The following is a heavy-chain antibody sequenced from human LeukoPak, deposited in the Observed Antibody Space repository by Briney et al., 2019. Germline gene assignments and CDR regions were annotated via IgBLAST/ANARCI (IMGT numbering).Heavy chain of an antibody. D-gene: IGHD1-7*01. CDR1: GYTFTSYG. CDR2: ISAYNGNT. CDR3: ARLTGTTFYYYMDV. Sequence: ASVKVSCKASGYTFTSYGISWVRQAPGQGLEWMGWISAYNGNTNYAQKLQGRVTMTTDTSTSTAHMELSSLRSEDTAVYYCARLTGTTFYYYMDVWGKGTTVTVSS. J-gene: IGHJ6*03. V-gene: IGHV1-18*01.